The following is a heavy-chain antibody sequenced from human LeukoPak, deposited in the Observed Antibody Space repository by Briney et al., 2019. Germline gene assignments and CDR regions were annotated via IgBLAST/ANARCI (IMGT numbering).Heavy chain of an antibody. J-gene: IGHJ5*01. CDR3: VRRWYCIGCNCQKPSGCDS. D-gene: IGHD2-15*01. V-gene: IGHV4-39*01. Sequence: PSENLSLTCSVSAAPVTGTVCSWGWIRQAPGRGLEWIGEMYYSGTAHYNLSLRTRVSISADSSKNQFTLKLTSVTAADTSTYYCVRRWYCIGCNCQKPSGCDSWGQGKLVTVSS. CDR1: AAPVTGTVCS. CDR2: MYYSGTA.